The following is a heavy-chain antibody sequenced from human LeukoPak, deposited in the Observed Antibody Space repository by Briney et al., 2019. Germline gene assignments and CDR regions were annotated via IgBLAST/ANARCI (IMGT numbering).Heavy chain of an antibody. CDR2: ISGSGGST. J-gene: IGHJ4*02. CDR1: GFTFSSYA. CDR3: AKSPLLLRYFDWSPYYFDY. V-gene: IGHV3-23*01. D-gene: IGHD3-9*01. Sequence: GSLRLSCAASGFTFSSYAMSWVRQAPGKGLEWVSAISGSGGSTYYADSVKGRFTISRVNSKNTLYLQMNSLRAEDTAVYYCAKSPLLLRYFDWSPYYFDYWGQGTLVTVSS.